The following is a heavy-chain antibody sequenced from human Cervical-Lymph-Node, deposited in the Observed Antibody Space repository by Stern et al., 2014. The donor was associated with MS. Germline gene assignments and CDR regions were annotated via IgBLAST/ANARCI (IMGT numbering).Heavy chain of an antibody. CDR1: GFTFSDYY. V-gene: IGHV3-11*01. CDR2: ISSSGSTI. CDR3: ARDCKLRYFDWLSPYFDY. D-gene: IGHD3-9*01. J-gene: IGHJ4*02. Sequence: QDQLVESGGGLVKPGGSLRLSCAASGFTFSDYYMSWIRQAPGQGLAWVSYISSSGSTIYYADSVKGRFTISRDNAKNSLYLQMNSLRAEDTAVYYCARDCKLRYFDWLSPYFDYWGQGTLVTVSS.